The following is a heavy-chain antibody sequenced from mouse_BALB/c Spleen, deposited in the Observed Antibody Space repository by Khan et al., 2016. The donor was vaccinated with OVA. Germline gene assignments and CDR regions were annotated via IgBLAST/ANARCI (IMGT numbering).Heavy chain of an antibody. CDR2: ISTGGRKI. D-gene: IGHD1-1*01. CDR1: GLTFSSSD. V-gene: IGHV5-9-1*01. Sequence: EVELVESGGGLVKPGGSLKLSCAASGLTFSSSDMSWVRQTPEKRLEWVATISTGGRKIYYEDSVKGRFTISRDNAKNTLSLQMSSLRSEDTAMYYCAGSIAPVVAFYYWGQGTTLTVSS. CDR3: AGSIAPVVAFYY. J-gene: IGHJ2*01.